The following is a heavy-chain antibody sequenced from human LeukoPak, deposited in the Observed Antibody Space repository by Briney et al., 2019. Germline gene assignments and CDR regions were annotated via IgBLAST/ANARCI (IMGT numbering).Heavy chain of an antibody. J-gene: IGHJ4*02. CDR3: ARQGVRGGWPDY. CDR1: GGSISSSSYY. Sequence: SETLSLTCTVSGGSISSSSYYWGWIRQPPGKGLEWIASIYYSGSTYYNPSLKSRVTISVDTSKNQLSLKLSSVTAADTAVYYCARQGVRGGWPDYWGQGTLVTVSS. CDR2: IYYSGST. V-gene: IGHV4-39*01. D-gene: IGHD6-19*01.